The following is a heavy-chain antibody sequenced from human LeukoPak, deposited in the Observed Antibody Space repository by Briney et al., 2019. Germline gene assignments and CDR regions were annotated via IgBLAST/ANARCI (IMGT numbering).Heavy chain of an antibody. D-gene: IGHD2-2*01. J-gene: IGHJ4*02. CDR2: ISYDGSNK. Sequence: GGSLRLSCAASGFTFSSYAMHWVRQAPGKGLEWVAVISYDGSNKYYADSVKGRFTISRDNSKNTLYLQMNSLRAEDTAVYYCARGVVVPAAKYFDYWGQGTLVTVSS. V-gene: IGHV3-30-3*01. CDR3: ARGVVVPAAKYFDY. CDR1: GFTFSSYA.